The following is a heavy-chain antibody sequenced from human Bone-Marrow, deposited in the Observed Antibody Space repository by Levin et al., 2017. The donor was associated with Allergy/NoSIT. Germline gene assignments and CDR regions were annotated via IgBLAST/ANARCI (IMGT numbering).Heavy chain of an antibody. V-gene: IGHV3-23*01. D-gene: IGHD5-24*01. CDR2: ISNSGGDT. J-gene: IGHJ4*02. CDR1: GFTFSSYA. Sequence: GGSLRLSCAASGFTFSSYAMNWVRQAPGKGLEWVSVISNSGGDTYYADSVKGRFTISRDNSKNTLYLQMTSLRAEDTAVYYCAKGRIETWLSPEYWGQGTLVSVSS. CDR3: AKGRIETWLSPEY.